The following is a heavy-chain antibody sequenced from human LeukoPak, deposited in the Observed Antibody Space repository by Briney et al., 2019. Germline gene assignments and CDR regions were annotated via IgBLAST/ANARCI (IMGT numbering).Heavy chain of an antibody. CDR3: ASAGRVFGVVIIHGFDY. J-gene: IGHJ4*02. CDR2: IIPIFGTA. V-gene: IGHV1-69*05. Sequence: GASVKVSCKASGGTFSSYAISWVRQAPGQGLEWMGGIIPIFGTANYAQKFQGRVTITTDESTSTAYMELSSLRSEDTAVYYCASAGRVFGVVIIHGFDYWGQGTLVTVSS. CDR1: GGTFSSYA. D-gene: IGHD3-3*01.